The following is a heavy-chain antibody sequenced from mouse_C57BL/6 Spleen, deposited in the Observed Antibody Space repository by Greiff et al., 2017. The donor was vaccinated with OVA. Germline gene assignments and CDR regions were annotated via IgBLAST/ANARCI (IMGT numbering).Heavy chain of an antibody. V-gene: IGHV1-50*01. CDR1: GTTFTSYW. CDR2: FDPSDSYT. Sequence: QVQLQQLGAELVKPGASGKLSGKASGTTFTSYWMQWVKQRPGQGLGWIGEFDPSDSYTNYNQKFKGKATLTVDTSSSTAYMQLSSLTSEDSAVYYCARRGGNSWYFDVWGTGTTVTVSS. CDR3: ARRGGNSWYFDV. D-gene: IGHD2-1*01. J-gene: IGHJ1*03.